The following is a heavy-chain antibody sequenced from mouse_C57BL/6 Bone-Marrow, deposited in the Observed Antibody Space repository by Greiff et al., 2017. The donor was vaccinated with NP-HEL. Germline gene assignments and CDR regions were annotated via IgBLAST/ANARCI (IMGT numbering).Heavy chain of an antibody. J-gene: IGHJ4*01. Sequence: EVQLQQSGAELVRPGASVKLSCTASGFNIKDDYMHWVKQRPEQGLEWIGWIDPENGDTEYASKFQGKATITADTSSNTAYLQLSSLTSEDTAVYYCTTGSNYIWAMDYWGQGTSVTVSS. CDR1: GFNIKDDY. CDR2: IDPENGDT. CDR3: TTGSNYIWAMDY. V-gene: IGHV14-4*01. D-gene: IGHD2-5*01.